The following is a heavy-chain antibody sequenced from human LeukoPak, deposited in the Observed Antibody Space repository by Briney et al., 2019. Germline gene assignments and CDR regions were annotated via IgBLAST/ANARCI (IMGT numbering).Heavy chain of an antibody. D-gene: IGHD6-19*01. CDR3: ARRLAEAGKNFDY. CDR2: IYHSGNT. CDR1: GGSISSSSYY. V-gene: IGHV4-39*01. J-gene: IGHJ4*02. Sequence: PSQTLSLTCTVSGGSISSSSYYWGWIRQPPGKGLEWIGNIYHSGNTYYNPSLKSRVTVSVDTSKNQFSLKLSSVTAADTAVYYCARRLAEAGKNFDYWGQGTLVTVSS.